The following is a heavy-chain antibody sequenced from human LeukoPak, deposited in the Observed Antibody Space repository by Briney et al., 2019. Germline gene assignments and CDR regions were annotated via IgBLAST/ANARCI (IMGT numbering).Heavy chain of an antibody. Sequence: GESLRLSCAASGFTLSSYWMHWVRRAPGKGLVWVSRINSDGSTTNYADSVKGRFTISRDNAKNTLYLQMDSLRAEDTAVYYCARGPGYSSSWYGTDLWGQGALVTVSS. J-gene: IGHJ5*02. CDR2: INSDGSTT. D-gene: IGHD6-13*01. CDR3: ARGPGYSSSWYGTDL. V-gene: IGHV3-74*01. CDR1: GFTLSSYW.